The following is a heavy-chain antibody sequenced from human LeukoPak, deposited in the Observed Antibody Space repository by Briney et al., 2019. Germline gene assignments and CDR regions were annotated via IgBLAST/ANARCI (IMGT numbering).Heavy chain of an antibody. V-gene: IGHV3-23*01. CDR1: GFTFSSYA. Sequence: PGGSLRLSCAASGFTFSSYAMTWVRQAPGKGLERVSGISGSGGSTYYADSVKGRFTISRDNSKNTLYLQLNSLRAEDTAVYYCAKGRGSSETYYFDYWGQGTLVAVSS. CDR2: ISGSGGST. J-gene: IGHJ4*02. D-gene: IGHD6-6*01. CDR3: AKGRGSSETYYFDY.